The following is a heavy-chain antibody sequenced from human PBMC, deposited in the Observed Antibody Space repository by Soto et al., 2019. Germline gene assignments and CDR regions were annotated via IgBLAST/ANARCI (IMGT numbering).Heavy chain of an antibody. CDR3: ARWVEVSLDYFDS. D-gene: IGHD1-20*01. V-gene: IGHV4-31*03. CDR2: TYHSGRT. Sequence: PSETLSLTCTVSGGSMSNGYYYWSWVRQNPGKGLEWIGHTYHSGRTYYNPSLKSRVGILVDTSKNQFSLNLNSVTAADTAVYYCARWVEVSLDYFDSWGQGTPVTVSS. CDR1: GGSMSNGYYY. J-gene: IGHJ4*02.